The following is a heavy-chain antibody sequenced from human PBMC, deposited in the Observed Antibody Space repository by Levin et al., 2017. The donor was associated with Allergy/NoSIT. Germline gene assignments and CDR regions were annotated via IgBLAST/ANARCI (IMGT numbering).Heavy chain of an antibody. Sequence: GGSLRLSCVASGITFSNAWLSWSRQAPGKGLEWVGRIKSKTDGGTVEYAAPVKGRFTISRDDSKHTLYLQMNSLQTEDTAVYFCTTYSSRWYYVDYWGQGTLVTVSS. J-gene: IGHJ4*02. V-gene: IGHV3-15*01. CDR2: IKSKTDGGTV. CDR3: TTYSSRWYYVDY. D-gene: IGHD6-13*01. CDR1: GITFSNAW.